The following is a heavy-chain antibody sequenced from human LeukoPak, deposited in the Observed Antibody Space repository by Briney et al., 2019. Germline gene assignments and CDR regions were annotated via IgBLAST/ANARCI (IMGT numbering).Heavy chain of an antibody. CDR2: ISSSSSYK. V-gene: IGHV3-21*04. J-gene: IGHJ4*02. D-gene: IGHD3-16*02. CDR1: GFTFSSYS. Sequence: SGGSLRLSCAASGFTFSSYSMNWVRQAPGKGLEWVSSISSSSSYKYYADSVKGRFTISRDNAKNTLYLQMNSLRAEDTALYYCAKLVSYDYVWGSYRQEAYYFDYWGQGTLVTVSS. CDR3: AKLVSYDYVWGSYRQEAYYFDY.